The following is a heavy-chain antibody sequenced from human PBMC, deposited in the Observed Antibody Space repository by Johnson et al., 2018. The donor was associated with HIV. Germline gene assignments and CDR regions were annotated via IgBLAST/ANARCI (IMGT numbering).Heavy chain of an antibody. V-gene: IGHV3-53*01. CDR1: GFTVSSNY. CDR3: ASSYDSSLDAFDI. CDR2: IYSGGST. Sequence: VQLVESGGGLIQPGGSLRLSCAASGFTVSSNYMSWVRQAPGKGLEWVSVIYSGGSTYYADSVKGRFTISRDNSKNTLYLQMNSLRAEDTAVYYCASSYDSSLDAFDIWGQGTMVTVSS. J-gene: IGHJ3*02. D-gene: IGHD3-22*01.